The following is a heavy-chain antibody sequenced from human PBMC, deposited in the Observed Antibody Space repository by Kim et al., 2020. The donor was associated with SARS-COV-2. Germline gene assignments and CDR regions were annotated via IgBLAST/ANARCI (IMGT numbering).Heavy chain of an antibody. J-gene: IGHJ6*02. CDR3: AKTQDGSANGMDV. V-gene: IGHV4-39*07. CDR2: IYYSGST. Sequence: SETLSLTCTVSGGSISSSSYYWGWIRQPPGKGLEWIGSIYYSGSTYYNPSLKSRVTISVDTSKNQFSLKLSSVTAADTAVYYCAKTQDGSANGMDVWGQGTTVTVSS. CDR1: GGSISSSSYY.